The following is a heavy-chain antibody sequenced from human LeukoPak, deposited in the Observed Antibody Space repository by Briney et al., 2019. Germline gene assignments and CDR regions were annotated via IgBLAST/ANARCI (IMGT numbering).Heavy chain of an antibody. CDR3: ARVSCSGGSCYSFDY. D-gene: IGHD2-15*01. Sequence: SQTLSLTCTVSGGSISSGDYYWSWIRQRPGKGLEWIGYIYYSGSTYYNPSLKSRVTISVDTSKNQFSLKLSSVTAADTAVYYCARVSCSGGSCYSFDYWGQGTLVTVSS. V-gene: IGHV4-30-4*01. J-gene: IGHJ4*02. CDR1: GGSISSGDYY. CDR2: IYYSGST.